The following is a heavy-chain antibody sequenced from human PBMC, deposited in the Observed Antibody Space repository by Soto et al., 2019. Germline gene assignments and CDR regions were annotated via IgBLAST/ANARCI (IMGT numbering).Heavy chain of an antibody. CDR1: GGSFSGYY. D-gene: IGHD1-26*01. Sequence: SETLSLTCAVYGGSFSGYYWSWIRKPPGKGLEWIGEINHSGSTNYNPSLKSRVTISVDTSKNQFSLKLSSVTAADTAVYYCARGLNRGSYRLYNWFDPWGQGTLVTVSS. CDR3: ARGLNRGSYRLYNWFDP. J-gene: IGHJ5*02. V-gene: IGHV4-34*01. CDR2: INHSGST.